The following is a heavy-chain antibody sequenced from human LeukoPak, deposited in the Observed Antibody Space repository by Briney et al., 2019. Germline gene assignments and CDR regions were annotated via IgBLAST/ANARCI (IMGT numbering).Heavy chain of an antibody. CDR1: GLTFSSYS. CDR3: ARDYYDSSGHFLIGY. Sequence: GGSLRLSCAASGLTFSSYSMNWVRQAPGKGLEWVSSISSSSSYIYYADSVKGRFTISRDNAKNSLYLQMNSLRAEDTAVYYCARDYYDSSGHFLIGYWGQGTLVTVPS. CDR2: ISSSSSYI. V-gene: IGHV3-21*01. J-gene: IGHJ4*02. D-gene: IGHD3-22*01.